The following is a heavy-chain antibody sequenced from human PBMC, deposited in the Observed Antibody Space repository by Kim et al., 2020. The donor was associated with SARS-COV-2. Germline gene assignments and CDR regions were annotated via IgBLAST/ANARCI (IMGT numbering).Heavy chain of an antibody. V-gene: IGHV3-21*01. CDR3: ARAWGGYSYGSTFDY. D-gene: IGHD5-18*01. CDR1: GFTFSSYS. Sequence: GGSLRLSCAASGFTFSSYSMNWVRQAPGKGLEWVSSISSSSSYIYYADSVKGRFTISRDNAKNSLYLQMNSLRAEDTAVYYCARAWGGYSYGSTFDYWGQGALVAVSS. J-gene: IGHJ4*02. CDR2: ISSSSSYI.